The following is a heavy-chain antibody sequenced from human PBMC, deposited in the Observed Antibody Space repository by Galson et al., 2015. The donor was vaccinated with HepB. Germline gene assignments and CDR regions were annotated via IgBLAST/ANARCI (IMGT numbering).Heavy chain of an antibody. Sequence: SLRLSCAASSFTFSAYWMTWVRQAPGKGLEWVANINQDGSEKYYVDSVKGRFTISRDNAKNSLFLQMNNLRDEDTAVYYCAREYDPADRPLWYFDLWGRGTLVTVSS. D-gene: IGHD1-1*01. V-gene: IGHV3-7*01. J-gene: IGHJ2*01. CDR1: SFTFSAYW. CDR3: AREYDPADRPLWYFDL. CDR2: INQDGSEK.